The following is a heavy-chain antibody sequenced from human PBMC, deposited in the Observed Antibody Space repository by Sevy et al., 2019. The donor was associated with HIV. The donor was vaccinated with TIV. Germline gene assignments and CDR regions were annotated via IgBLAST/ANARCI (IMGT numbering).Heavy chain of an antibody. Sequence: GGSLRLSCAASGFTFSSYAMNWVRHAPGKGLEWVSAISHSGGSTYYADSVKGRFTISRDNSKNTLYLQMNSLRAEDTAVYYCAKGTLVVPAVIYYYYGMDVWGQGTTVTVSS. V-gene: IGHV3-23*01. CDR3: AKGTLVVPAVIYYYYGMDV. J-gene: IGHJ6*02. D-gene: IGHD2-2*02. CDR2: ISHSGGST. CDR1: GFTFSSYA.